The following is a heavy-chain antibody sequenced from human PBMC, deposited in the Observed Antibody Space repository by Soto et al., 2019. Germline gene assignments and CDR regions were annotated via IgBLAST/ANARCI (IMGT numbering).Heavy chain of an antibody. V-gene: IGHV5-10-1*04. J-gene: IGHJ5*02. CDR2: IDPSDSYT. D-gene: IGHD1-26*01. Sequence: GESLKISCKGSGYSFTSYWISWVRQMPGKGLEWMGRIDPSDSYTNYSPSFQGQVTISADKSISTAYLQWSSLKASDTAMYYCARQPSGSYDDNWFDPWGQGTLVTVSS. CDR3: ARQPSGSYDDNWFDP. CDR1: GYSFTSYW.